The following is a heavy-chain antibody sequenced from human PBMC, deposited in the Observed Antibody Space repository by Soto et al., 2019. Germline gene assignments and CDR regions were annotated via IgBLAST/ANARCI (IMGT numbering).Heavy chain of an antibody. CDR3: VGQTFTIAAASYGRSNWFDP. V-gene: IGHV4-39*01. CDR2: IYFTGNT. Sequence: SETLSLTCSASGGSITSSSHFWGWARQPPGKGLEWIGTIYFTGNTYYTPSLKSRLTMSIDTSKNEFSLRLNSVTAADTALYYCVGQTFTIAAASYGRSNWFDPWGPGTLVTVSS. CDR1: GGSITSSSHF. D-gene: IGHD6-25*01. J-gene: IGHJ5*02.